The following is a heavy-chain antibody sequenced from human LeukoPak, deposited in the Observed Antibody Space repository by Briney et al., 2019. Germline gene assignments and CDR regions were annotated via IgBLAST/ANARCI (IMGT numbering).Heavy chain of an antibody. D-gene: IGHD1-14*01. V-gene: IGHV3-53*01. Sequence: GGSLRLSCAASGFTVSTNYMSWVRQAPGKGLEWVSAIYSAGSTYYADSVKGRFTSSRDTSKNKVYLQMNSLRAEDTAVYYCARDNPPRRWGQGTLVTVSS. CDR1: GFTVSTNY. J-gene: IGHJ4*02. CDR2: IYSAGST. CDR3: ARDNPPRR.